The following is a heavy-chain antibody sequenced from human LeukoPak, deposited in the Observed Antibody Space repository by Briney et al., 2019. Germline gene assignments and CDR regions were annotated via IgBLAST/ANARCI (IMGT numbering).Heavy chain of an antibody. CDR3: ARAVSWYDAFDI. Sequence: ASVKVSCKASGYTFTGYYMHWVRQAPGQGLEWMGWINPNSGGTNYAQKFQGRVTMTRDTSISTAYMELSRLRSDDTAVYYCARAVSWYDAFDIWGQGTMVTVSS. CDR1: GYTFTGYY. V-gene: IGHV1-2*02. J-gene: IGHJ3*02. CDR2: INPNSGGT. D-gene: IGHD6-13*01.